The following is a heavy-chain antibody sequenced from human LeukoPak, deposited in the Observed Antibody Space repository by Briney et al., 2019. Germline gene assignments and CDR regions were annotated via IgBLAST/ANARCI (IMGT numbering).Heavy chain of an antibody. D-gene: IGHD4-11*01. CDR3: ARAHMTTVTLGDY. Sequence: ASVKVSCKASGYTFTGYYMHLVRQAPGQGLEWMGRINPNSGGTNYAQKFQGRVTMTRDTSISTAYMEVSRLRSDDTAVYYCARAHMTTVTLGDYWGQGSLVTVSS. CDR1: GYTFTGYY. CDR2: INPNSGGT. V-gene: IGHV1-2*06. J-gene: IGHJ4*02.